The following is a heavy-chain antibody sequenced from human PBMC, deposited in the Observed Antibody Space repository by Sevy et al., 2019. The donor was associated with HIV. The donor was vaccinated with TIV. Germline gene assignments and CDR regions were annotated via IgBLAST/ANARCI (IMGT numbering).Heavy chain of an antibody. Sequence: SETLSLTCTVPGGSISSGGYYWSWIRQHPGKGLEWIGYIYYSGSTYYNPSLKSRVTISVDTSKNQFSLKLSSVTAADTAVYYCARQGGGPLLLGAFDYWGQGTLVTVSS. CDR3: ARQGGGPLLLGAFDY. CDR2: IYYSGST. V-gene: IGHV4-31*03. CDR1: GGSISSGGYY. D-gene: IGHD3-16*01. J-gene: IGHJ4*02.